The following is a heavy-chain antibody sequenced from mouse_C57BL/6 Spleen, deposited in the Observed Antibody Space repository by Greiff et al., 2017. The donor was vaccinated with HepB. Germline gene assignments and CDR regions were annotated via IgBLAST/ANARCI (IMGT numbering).Heavy chain of an antibody. D-gene: IGHD2-1*01. V-gene: IGHV1-63*01. CDR1: GYTFPNYW. CDR2: IYPGGGYT. Sequence: VQLQQSGAELVRPGTSVKMSCKASGYTFPNYWIGWAKQRPGHGLEWIGDIYPGGGYTNYNEKFKGKATLTADKSSSTAYMQFSSLTSEDSAIYYCARQAIYYGNSAWFAYWGQGTLVTVSA. CDR3: ARQAIYYGNSAWFAY. J-gene: IGHJ3*01.